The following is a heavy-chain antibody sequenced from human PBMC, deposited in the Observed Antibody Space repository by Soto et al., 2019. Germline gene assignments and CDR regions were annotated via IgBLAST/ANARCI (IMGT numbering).Heavy chain of an antibody. CDR2: ISGSGGST. V-gene: IGHV3-23*01. Sequence: GTRWLKCVAAGLTLSSHAMTWVRPAPGKGLEWVSAISGSGGSTYYADSVKGRSTICRDNSKNTLYLQMKSMRAEDTAVYYCATAVIVELYYYDGMDGWGQGTTVTVS. J-gene: IGHJ6*02. CDR1: GLTLSSHA. CDR3: ATAVIVELYYYDGMDG. D-gene: IGHD3-16*02.